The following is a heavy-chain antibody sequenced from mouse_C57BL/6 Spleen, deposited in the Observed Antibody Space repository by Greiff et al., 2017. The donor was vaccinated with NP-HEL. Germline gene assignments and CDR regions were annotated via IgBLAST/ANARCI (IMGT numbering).Heavy chain of an antibody. V-gene: IGHV1-69*01. J-gene: IGHJ1*03. Sequence: QVQLQQPGAELVMPGASVKLSCKASGYTFTSYWMHWVKQRPGQGLEWIGEIDPSDSYTNYNQKFKGKSTLTVDKSSSTAYMQLSSLTSEDSAVYYCARHDGYQDWYFDVWGTGTTVTVSS. D-gene: IGHD2-3*01. CDR3: ARHDGYQDWYFDV. CDR2: IDPSDSYT. CDR1: GYTFTSYW.